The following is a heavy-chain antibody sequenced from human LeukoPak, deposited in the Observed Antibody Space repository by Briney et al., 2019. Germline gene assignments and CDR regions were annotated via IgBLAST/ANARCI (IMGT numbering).Heavy chain of an antibody. V-gene: IGHV4-34*01. Sequence: PSETLSLTCAVYGGSFSGYYWSWIRQPPGKGLEWIGEINHSGSTNYNPSLKSRVTISVDTSKNQFSLKLSSVTAADTAVYYCAIRRRNCSSTSCYRPIDYWGQGTLVTVSS. CDR3: AIRRRNCSSTSCYRPIDY. CDR1: GGSFSGYY. J-gene: IGHJ4*02. CDR2: INHSGST. D-gene: IGHD2-2*01.